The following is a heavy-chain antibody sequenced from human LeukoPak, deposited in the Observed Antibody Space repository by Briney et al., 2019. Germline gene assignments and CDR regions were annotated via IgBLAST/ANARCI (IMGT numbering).Heavy chain of an antibody. D-gene: IGHD3-3*01. J-gene: IGHJ4*02. CDR2: IIPIFGTA. Sequence: SVKVSCKASGGTFSSYAISWVRQAPGQGLEWMGGIIPIFGTANYAQKSQGRVTITTDESTSTAYMELSSLRSEDTAVYYCARADYDFWSGYRFDYWGQGTLVTVSS. CDR1: GGTFSSYA. V-gene: IGHV1-69*05. CDR3: ARADYDFWSGYRFDY.